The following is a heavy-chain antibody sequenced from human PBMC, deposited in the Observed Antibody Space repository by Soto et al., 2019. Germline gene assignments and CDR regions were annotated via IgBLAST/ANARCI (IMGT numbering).Heavy chain of an antibody. CDR3: ARDPAYYDFWSGYLSQPQD. V-gene: IGHV1-69*13. Sequence: SVKVSCKASGGTFSSYAISWVRQAPGQGLEWMGGIIPIFGTANYAQKFQGRVTITADESTSTAYMELSSLRSEDTAVYYCARDPAYYDFWSGYLSQPQDWGQGTMVTVSS. D-gene: IGHD3-3*01. J-gene: IGHJ3*01. CDR1: GGTFSSYA. CDR2: IIPIFGTA.